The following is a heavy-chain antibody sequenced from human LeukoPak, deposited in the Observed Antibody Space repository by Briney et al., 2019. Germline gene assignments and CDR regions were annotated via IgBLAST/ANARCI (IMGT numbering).Heavy chain of an antibody. Sequence: TGGSLRLSCAASGFTFSNAWMSWVRQAPGKGLEWVSSISSSSSYIYYADSVKGRFTISRDNAKNSLYLQMNSLRAEDTAVYYCARGSLGGEIDYWGQGTLVTVSS. D-gene: IGHD4-23*01. V-gene: IGHV3-21*01. CDR3: ARGSLGGEIDY. CDR1: GFTFSNAW. CDR2: ISSSSSYI. J-gene: IGHJ4*02.